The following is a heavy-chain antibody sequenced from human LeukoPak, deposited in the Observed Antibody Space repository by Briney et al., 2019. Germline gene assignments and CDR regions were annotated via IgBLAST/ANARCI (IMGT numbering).Heavy chain of an antibody. J-gene: IGHJ6*03. Sequence: GGSLRLSCAASGFTFSSLWMLWVRQAPGRGLVWVACIHSDGRRTSYADSVKGQCTISRDNAKNTQYLQMSSLRPEDTAVYYCARETYYDFWSGYYRYPGRYYYMDVWGKGTTVTVSS. CDR2: IHSDGRRT. V-gene: IGHV3-74*01. CDR3: ARETYYDFWSGYYRYPGRYYYMDV. CDR1: GFTFSSLW. D-gene: IGHD3-3*01.